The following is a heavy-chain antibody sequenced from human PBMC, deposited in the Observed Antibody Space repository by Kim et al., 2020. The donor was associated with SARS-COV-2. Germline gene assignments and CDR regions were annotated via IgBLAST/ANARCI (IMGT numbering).Heavy chain of an antibody. D-gene: IGHD3-9*01. CDR3: ARAYYDILTYYYYGIDV. CDR1: GFTVSSDY. V-gene: IGHV3-53*01. Sequence: GGSLRLSCAASGFTVSSDYMNWVRQAPVKGLEWVSVINRGGNTNYADSVKGRFILSRDNSKNTLYLQMNSLRAEDTAVYYCARAYYDILTYYYYGIDVWGQGTTVTVSS. J-gene: IGHJ6*02. CDR2: INRGGNT.